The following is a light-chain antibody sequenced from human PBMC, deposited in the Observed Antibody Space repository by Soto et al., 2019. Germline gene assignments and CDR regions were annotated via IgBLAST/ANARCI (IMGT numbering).Light chain of an antibody. V-gene: IGKV1-5*01. J-gene: IGKJ1*01. CDR3: QQCHRYLT. CDR2: GAS. Sequence: DIRMTQSPSSLSSSVGDRFTITCRASESMSNCFAWYQQKPGKAPKLLISGASSLQSGVPSRFSGSASGTEFTLTISSLQPDDIATYYCQQCHRYLTFGQGTKVDIK. CDR1: ESMSNC.